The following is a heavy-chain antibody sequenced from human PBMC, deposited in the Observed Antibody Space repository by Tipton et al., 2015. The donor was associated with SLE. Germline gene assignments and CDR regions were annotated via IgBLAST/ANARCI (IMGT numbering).Heavy chain of an antibody. D-gene: IGHD3-3*01. CDR2: ISSNGGST. J-gene: IGHJ2*01. Sequence: SLRLSCSASGFTFSSYAMHWVRQAPGKGLEYVSAISSNGGSTYYADSVKGRFTISRDNSKNTLYLQMNSLRAEDTAVYYCAKAQDFWSGFRGWYFDLWGRGTLVTVSS. CDR1: GFTFSSYA. V-gene: IGHV3-64*04. CDR3: AKAQDFWSGFRGWYFDL.